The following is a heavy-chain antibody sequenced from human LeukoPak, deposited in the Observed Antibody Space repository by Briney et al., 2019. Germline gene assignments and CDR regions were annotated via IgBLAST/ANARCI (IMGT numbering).Heavy chain of an antibody. V-gene: IGHV4-59*05. CDR2: IYYSGST. D-gene: IGHD2/OR15-2a*01. Sequence: KPSETLSLTCTVSGGSISSYYWSWIRQPPGKGLEWIGSIYYSGSTYYNPSLKSRVTISVDTSKNQFSLKLSSVTAADTVVDYCARIVKGIDFSPYFDYWGQGTLVTVSS. CDR3: ARIVKGIDFSPYFDY. J-gene: IGHJ4*02. CDR1: GGSISSYY.